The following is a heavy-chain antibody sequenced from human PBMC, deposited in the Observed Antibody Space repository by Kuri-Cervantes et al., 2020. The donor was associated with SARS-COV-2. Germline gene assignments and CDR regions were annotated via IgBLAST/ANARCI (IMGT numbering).Heavy chain of an antibody. CDR1: GGSFSGYY. D-gene: IGHD2-2*01. Sequence: SQTLSLTCAVYGGSFSGYYWSWIRQPPGKGLEWIGEINHSGSTNYNPSLKSRVTISVDTSKNQFHLKLSSVTAADTAVYYCASIVVVPAASGYYYYYGMDVWGQGTTVTVSS. V-gene: IGHV4-34*01. CDR2: INHSGST. J-gene: IGHJ6*02. CDR3: ASIVVVPAASGYYYYYGMDV.